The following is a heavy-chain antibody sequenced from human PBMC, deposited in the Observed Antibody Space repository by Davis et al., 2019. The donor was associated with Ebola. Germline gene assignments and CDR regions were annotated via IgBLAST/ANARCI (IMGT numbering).Heavy chain of an antibody. J-gene: IGHJ6*02. CDR3: AREGGLVRGVIITWKNGMDV. Sequence: ASVKVSCKASGYTFSNYVIQWVRQAPGQRLEWMGWINAGNGNRKYSQKLEARITITRDTSANTVYMELSSLRSEDTAVYYCAREGGLVRGVIITWKNGMDVWGQGTTVTVSS. CDR1: GYTFSNYV. V-gene: IGHV1-3*01. D-gene: IGHD3-10*01. CDR2: INAGNGNR.